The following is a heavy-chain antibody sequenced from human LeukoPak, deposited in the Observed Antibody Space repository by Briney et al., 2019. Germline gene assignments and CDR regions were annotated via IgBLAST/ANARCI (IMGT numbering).Heavy chain of an antibody. CDR3: ARAGSSYCSSTSCYYY. CDR2: ISAYNGNT. V-gene: IGHV1-18*01. D-gene: IGHD2-2*01. Sequence: ASVKVSCKASGYTFTSYGISWVRQAPGQGLEWMGWISAYNGNTNYAQKLQGRVTITTDTSTSTAYMELRSLRSDDTAVYYCARAGSSYCSSTSCYYYWGQGTLVTVSS. J-gene: IGHJ4*02. CDR1: GYTFTSYG.